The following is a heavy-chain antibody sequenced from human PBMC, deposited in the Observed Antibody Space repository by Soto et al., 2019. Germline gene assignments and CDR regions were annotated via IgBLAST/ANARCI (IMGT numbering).Heavy chain of an antibody. CDR2: IGGRAETT. Sequence: EVQLLESGGGLVQPGWSLRLSCAASGFTFSRYAMTWVRQAPGKGLDWVSAIGGRAETTDSATSVKARFTISRENSKNTLYLQRNSLRAEDTALYYCAKDANYYDPSASFFDSWGQGTLVTVSS. J-gene: IGHJ4*02. CDR1: GFTFSRYA. CDR3: AKDANYYDPSASFFDS. D-gene: IGHD3-22*01. V-gene: IGHV3-23*01.